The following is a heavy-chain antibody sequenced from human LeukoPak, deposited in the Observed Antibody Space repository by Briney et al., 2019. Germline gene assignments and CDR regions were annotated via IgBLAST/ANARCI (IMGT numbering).Heavy chain of an antibody. D-gene: IGHD4-17*01. Sequence: ASVTVSSKASGYTFPSYYMHWVRQAARQGLEWMGIIYLSGCGTSYAQKFQGRVTMTRDTSTSTVYMELSSPRSEDTAVYYCARSTDEYGSPMLDYWGQGTLVTVSS. CDR3: ARSTDEYGSPMLDY. J-gene: IGHJ4*02. CDR1: GYTFPSYY. V-gene: IGHV1-46*01. CDR2: IYLSGCGT.